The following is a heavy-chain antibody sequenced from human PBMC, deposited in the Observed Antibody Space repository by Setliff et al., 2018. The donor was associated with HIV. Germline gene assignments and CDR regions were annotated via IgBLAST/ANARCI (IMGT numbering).Heavy chain of an antibody. CDR1: GGSISSSSHY. CDR2: IYYSGST. D-gene: IGHD2-21*02. CDR3: ARGVPLLPPHY. Sequence: PSETLSLTCNVSGGSISSSSHYWHWMRQPPGKGLEWIGSIYYSGSTHYKSSLKSRVTISVDTSKSQFSLKLSSVTAADTAVYYCARGVPLLPPHYWGQGTLVTVSS. J-gene: IGHJ4*02. V-gene: IGHV4-39*07.